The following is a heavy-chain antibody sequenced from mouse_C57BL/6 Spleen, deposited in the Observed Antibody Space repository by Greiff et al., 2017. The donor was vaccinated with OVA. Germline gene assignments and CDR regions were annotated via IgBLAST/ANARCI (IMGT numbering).Heavy chain of an antibody. CDR1: GFTFSSYA. D-gene: IGHD1-1*01. V-gene: IGHV5-4*01. Sequence: EVQGVESGGGLVKPGGSLKLSCAASGFTFSSYAMSWVRQTPEKRLEWVATISDGGSYTYYPDNVKGRFTISRDNAKNNLYLQMSHLKSEDTAMYYCARDFPYYYGSSYGYFDVWGTGTTVTVSS. J-gene: IGHJ1*03. CDR3: ARDFPYYYGSSYGYFDV. CDR2: ISDGGSYT.